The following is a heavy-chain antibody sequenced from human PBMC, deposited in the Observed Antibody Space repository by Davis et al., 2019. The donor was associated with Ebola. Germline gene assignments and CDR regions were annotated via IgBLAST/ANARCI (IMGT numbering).Heavy chain of an antibody. D-gene: IGHD6-19*01. V-gene: IGHV4-59*01. CDR3: ARGGWSLDY. J-gene: IGHJ4*02. CDR2: IYYSGTT. Sequence: PSETLSLTCTVSGGSISNYYWSWIRQPPEKGLEWIGYIYYSGTTNYNPSLKSRVTISVDTSKNQFSLKLSSVTAADSAVYYCARGGWSLDYWGQGTLVTVSS. CDR1: GGSISNYY.